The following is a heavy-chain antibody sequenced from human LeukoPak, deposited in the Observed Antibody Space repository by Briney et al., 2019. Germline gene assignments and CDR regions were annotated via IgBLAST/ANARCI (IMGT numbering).Heavy chain of an antibody. D-gene: IGHD3-3*01. CDR3: ASLEGGPSDGR. CDR1: GFPVRSRY. Sequence: PGGSLRISCEVSGFPVRSRYMTWVRQPPGKGLECVAVIYSGGTTYHIDSVKGRFTISRDISKSTMYLEMNNLRVEDTAIYYCASLEGGPSDGRWGQGTLVTVSS. CDR2: IYSGGTT. J-gene: IGHJ4*02. V-gene: IGHV3-53*01.